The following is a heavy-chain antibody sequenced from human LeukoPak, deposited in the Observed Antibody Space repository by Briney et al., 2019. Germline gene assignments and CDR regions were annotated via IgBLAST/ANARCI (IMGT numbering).Heavy chain of an antibody. CDR3: ATNFYRNSWSLTD. CDR2: INTNSGGT. CDR1: GYTFTGYY. J-gene: IGHJ4*02. D-gene: IGHD6-13*01. Sequence: AAVKVSFKSSGYTFTGYYIHWVPQAPGQELEGMGWINTNSGGTNYAQKFQGRVTMTRDTSINTAYMELNRLTSDDTAVYYCATNFYRNSWSLTDWGQGTLVTVSS. V-gene: IGHV1-2*02.